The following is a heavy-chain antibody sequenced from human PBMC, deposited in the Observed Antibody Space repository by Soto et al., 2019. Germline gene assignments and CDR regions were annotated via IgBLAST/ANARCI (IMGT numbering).Heavy chain of an antibody. CDR1: GFTFSDYY. D-gene: IGHD5-18*01. J-gene: IGHJ4*02. V-gene: IGHV3-11*06. Sequence: AGGSLRLSCAASGFTFSDYYMSWIRQAPGKGLEWVSYISSSSSYTNHADSVKGRFTISRDNAKNSLYLQMNSLRAEDTAVYYCASERGYSYGYVDYWGQGTLVTVSS. CDR3: ASERGYSYGYVDY. CDR2: ISSSSSYT.